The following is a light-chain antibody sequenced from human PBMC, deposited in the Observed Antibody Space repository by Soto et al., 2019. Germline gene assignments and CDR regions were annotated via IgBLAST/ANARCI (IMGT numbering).Light chain of an antibody. CDR2: GNS. J-gene: IGLJ3*02. CDR1: SSNIGAGYD. CDR3: QSYDISLSGWV. V-gene: IGLV1-40*01. Sequence: QSVLTQPPSVSGAPGQRVTISCTGSSSNIGAGYDVHGYQQLPGTAPKLLSYGNSNRPSGVPDRFSGSKSGTSASLAITGLQAEDEADYYCQSYDISLSGWVFGGGTKLTVL.